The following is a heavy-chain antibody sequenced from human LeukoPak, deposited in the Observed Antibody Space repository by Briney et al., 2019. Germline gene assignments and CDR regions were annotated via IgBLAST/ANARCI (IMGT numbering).Heavy chain of an antibody. J-gene: IGHJ4*02. CDR1: GFTFSSYG. Sequence: GGSLRLSCAASGFTFSSYGMSWVRQAPGKGLEWVSAISGSGGSTYYADSVKGRFTISRDNSKNTLYLQMNSLRAEDTALYYCAKDTYYDSSGYFDYWGQGTLVTVSS. V-gene: IGHV3-23*01. D-gene: IGHD3-22*01. CDR2: ISGSGGST. CDR3: AKDTYYDSSGYFDY.